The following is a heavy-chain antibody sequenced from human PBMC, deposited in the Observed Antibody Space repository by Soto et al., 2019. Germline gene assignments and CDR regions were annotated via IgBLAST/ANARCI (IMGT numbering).Heavy chain of an antibody. D-gene: IGHD4-4*01. CDR1: GFTFSSYW. V-gene: IGHV3-7*01. CDR2: IKQDGSEK. J-gene: IGHJ6*02. Sequence: EVQLLESGGDLIQPGGSLRLSCVASGFTFSSYWMSWVRQAPGKGLEWVANIKQDGSEKYYVDSVKGRFTISRDNAKNSLYLQMNSLRAEDTAVYYCARDVSNQQTYGMDVWGQGTTVTVSS. CDR3: ARDVSNQQTYGMDV.